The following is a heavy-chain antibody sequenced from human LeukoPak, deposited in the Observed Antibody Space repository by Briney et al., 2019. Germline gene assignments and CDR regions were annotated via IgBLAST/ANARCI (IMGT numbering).Heavy chain of an antibody. V-gene: IGHV3-23*01. CDR1: GFTFSSDA. D-gene: IGHD2-15*01. J-gene: IGHJ4*02. Sequence: GGSLRLSCAASGFTFSSDAMSWVRQAPGKGLGWGSAISGSVGSTYYADSVKGRFTISRDNSKNTLYLQMNSLRAEDTAVYYCAKDSRKAVRLLPVAGGYYFDYWGQGTLVTVSS. CDR2: ISGSVGST. CDR3: AKDSRKAVRLLPVAGGYYFDY.